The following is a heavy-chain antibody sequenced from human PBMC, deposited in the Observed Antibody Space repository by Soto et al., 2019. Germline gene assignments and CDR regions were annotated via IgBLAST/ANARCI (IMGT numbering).Heavy chain of an antibody. CDR3: AGRRYSSXRNLYYYYGLDV. J-gene: IGHJ6*02. CDR2: IYYRGST. CDR1: GGSISSHY. V-gene: IGHV4-59*11. Sequence: PSETLSLTCTVSGGSISSHYWSWGRQAPGKGLEWIGHIYYRGSTNYNPSLTRRSTISVDASKSQFSLKLNSVTTADTAVYYCAGRRYSSXRNLYYYYGLDVWXQGTXVT. D-gene: IGHD5-18*01.